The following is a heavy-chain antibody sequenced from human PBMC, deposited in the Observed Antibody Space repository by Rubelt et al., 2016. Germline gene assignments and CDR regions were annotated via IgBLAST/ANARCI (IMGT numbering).Heavy chain of an antibody. Sequence: QVQLVQSGAEVKKPGASVKVSCKASGYTFTSYGISWVRQAPGQGLEWMGWMNPNSGTPGFAPKFQGRVTMTRNTSLSTAYMELSSLRSEDTAVYYCAVWSGSYGYWGQGTLVTVSS. CDR2: MNPNSGTP. J-gene: IGHJ4*02. CDR1: GYTFTSYG. CDR3: AVWSGSYGY. V-gene: IGHV1-8*02. D-gene: IGHD1-26*01.